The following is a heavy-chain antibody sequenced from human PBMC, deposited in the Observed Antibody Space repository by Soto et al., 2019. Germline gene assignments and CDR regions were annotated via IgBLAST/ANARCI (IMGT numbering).Heavy chain of an antibody. CDR3: ARVPLSTVTHEVEFIPWFDP. Sequence: GESLKISCKGSGYSFTRYWIGWVRQMPGKGLEWMGIIYPGDSDTRYSPSFQGQVTISDDKSISNGYLQWSSLKASDTAMYYCARVPLSTVTHEVEFIPWFDPWGQGTLVTVSS. CDR1: GYSFTRYW. D-gene: IGHD4-4*01. V-gene: IGHV5-51*01. CDR2: IYPGDSDT. J-gene: IGHJ5*02.